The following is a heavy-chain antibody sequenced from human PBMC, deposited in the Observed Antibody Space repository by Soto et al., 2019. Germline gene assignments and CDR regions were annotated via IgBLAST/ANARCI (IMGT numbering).Heavy chain of an antibody. V-gene: IGHV1-18*01. CDR3: GREGQQLAQEQYFQFNGVDV. CDR1: GYNLRDYG. J-gene: IGHJ6*02. Sequence: ASVKVSCKAHGYNLRDYGVSWLRQAPGQGFEWMGWISGDNVNRRSSQRFQDRLTLTTDTSTNTAFLEVRSLRSDDTAVYYCGREGQQLAQEQYFQFNGVDVWGQGTSVTVSS. D-gene: IGHD6-13*01. CDR2: ISGDNVNR.